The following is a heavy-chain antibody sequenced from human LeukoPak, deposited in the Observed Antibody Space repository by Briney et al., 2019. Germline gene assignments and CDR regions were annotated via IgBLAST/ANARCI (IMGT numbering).Heavy chain of an antibody. CDR3: ARDTRVGTAYYDILTGYLGNFDY. Sequence: SETLSLTCTVSGGSISSRTYYWGWIRQPPGKGLEWIGSIYYSGSSYYNPSLKSRVTISVDTSKNQFSLKLSSVTAADTAVYYCARDTRVGTAYYDILTGYLGNFDYWGQGTLVTVSS. CDR1: GGSISSRTYY. D-gene: IGHD3-9*01. J-gene: IGHJ4*02. V-gene: IGHV4-39*07. CDR2: IYYSGSS.